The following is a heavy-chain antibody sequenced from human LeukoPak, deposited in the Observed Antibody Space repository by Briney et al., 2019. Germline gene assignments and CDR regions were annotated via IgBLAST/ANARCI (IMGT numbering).Heavy chain of an antibody. Sequence: GESLKISCKGSRYSFTSYWIGCVRQMPGKGLEWMGIIYPGDSDTRYRPSFQGQVTISADKSISTAYLQWRGLEASDTAMYYCARPPLGDSGGNHFDYWGQGTLVTVSS. D-gene: IGHD2-15*01. CDR1: RYSFTSYW. V-gene: IGHV5-51*01. CDR3: ARPPLGDSGGNHFDY. J-gene: IGHJ4*02. CDR2: IYPGDSDT.